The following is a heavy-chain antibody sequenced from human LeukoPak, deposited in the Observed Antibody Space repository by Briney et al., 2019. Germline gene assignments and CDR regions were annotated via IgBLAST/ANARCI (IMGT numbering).Heavy chain of an antibody. J-gene: IGHJ3*01. Sequence: GGSLRLSCAASEFTFSTYAMHWVRQAPGKGPEWVAVISRDGLDTYYSDSVRGRFTIATDNSMDTLYLHMMTLRGADVGFYFCATAVRVPGTPENVDLWGQGTMVTVSS. CDR2: ISRDGLDT. CDR1: EFTFSTYA. V-gene: IGHV3-30*04. D-gene: IGHD6-13*01. CDR3: ATAVRVPGTPENVDL.